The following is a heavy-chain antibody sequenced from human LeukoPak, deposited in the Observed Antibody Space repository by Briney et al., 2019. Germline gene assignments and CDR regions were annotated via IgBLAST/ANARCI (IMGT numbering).Heavy chain of an antibody. CDR3: ARRIAYCSGGSCYSAPYYYYYMDV. J-gene: IGHJ6*03. Sequence: GASVKVSFKASGYTFTSYGISCVRQAPGQGLEWMGWISAYNGNTNYAQKLQGRVTMTTDTSTSTAYMELRSLRSDDTAVYYCARRIAYCSGGSCYSAPYYYYYMDVWGKGTTVTVSS. CDR1: GYTFTSYG. CDR2: ISAYNGNT. V-gene: IGHV1-18*01. D-gene: IGHD2-15*01.